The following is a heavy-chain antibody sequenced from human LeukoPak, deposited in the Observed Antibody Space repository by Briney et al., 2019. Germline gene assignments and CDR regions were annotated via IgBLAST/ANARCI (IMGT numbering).Heavy chain of an antibody. CDR2: SRNKANSYTT. CDR1: GFTFSAHY. CDR3: IRVNNGYAKDFDY. D-gene: IGHD2-8*01. J-gene: IGHJ4*01. V-gene: IGHV3-72*01. Sequence: GGSLRLSCAASGFTFSAHYLDWVRQAPGKGLEWVGRSRNKANSYTTEYAASVRGRFTISRDDSKNSLYLQMNSLKIEDTAVYYCIRVNNGYAKDFDYWGHGTLVTVSS.